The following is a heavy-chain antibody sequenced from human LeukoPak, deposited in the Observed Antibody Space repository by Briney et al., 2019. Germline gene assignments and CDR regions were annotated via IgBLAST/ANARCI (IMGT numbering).Heavy chain of an antibody. J-gene: IGHJ4*02. CDR2: INPNIGGT. Sequence: ASVKVSCKASGYTFTGYYMHWVRQAPGQGLEWMGRINPNIGGTNYAQKFQGRVTMTRDTSISTAYMELSRLRSDGTAVYYCASRYYYDSSGYFDYWGQGTLVTVSS. CDR1: GYTFTGYY. V-gene: IGHV1-2*06. CDR3: ASRYYYDSSGYFDY. D-gene: IGHD3-22*01.